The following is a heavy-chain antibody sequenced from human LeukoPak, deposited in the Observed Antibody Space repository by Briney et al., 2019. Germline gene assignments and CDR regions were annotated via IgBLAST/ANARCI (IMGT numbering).Heavy chain of an antibody. V-gene: IGHV5-51*01. J-gene: IGHJ4*02. Sequence: GESLQISSKGSGYSFTSYWIGWVRPMPGKGLEWMGIIYPGDSDTRYSPSFQGQVIISADKSISTAYLQWSSLKASDTAMYYCARGEEHIVVVTAPTFDYWGQGTLVTVSS. CDR3: ARGEEHIVVVTAPTFDY. CDR1: GYSFTSYW. D-gene: IGHD2-21*02. CDR2: IYPGDSDT.